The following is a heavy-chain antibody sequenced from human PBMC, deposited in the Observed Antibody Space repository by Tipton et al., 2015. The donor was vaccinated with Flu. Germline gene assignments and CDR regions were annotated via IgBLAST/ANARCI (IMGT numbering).Heavy chain of an antibody. J-gene: IGHJ4*02. V-gene: IGHV4-30-4*08. Sequence: TLSLTCTVSGGSISRGDYFWSWIRQSPGKGLEWIGYISYSGSAYYNPSLKSRVTMSVDTSKNQFSLKLTSVTAADTAIYYCARGWAYTSGWYRYYFDSWGQGTLVTVSS. D-gene: IGHD6-19*01. CDR2: ISYSGSA. CDR3: ARGWAYTSGWYRYYFDS. CDR1: GGSISRGDYF.